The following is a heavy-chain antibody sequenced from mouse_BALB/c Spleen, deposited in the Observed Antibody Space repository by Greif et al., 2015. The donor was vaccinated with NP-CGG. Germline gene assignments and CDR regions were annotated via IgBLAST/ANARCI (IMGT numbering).Heavy chain of an antibody. V-gene: IGHV1-9*01. CDR1: GYTFSSYW. J-gene: IGHJ4*01. D-gene: IGHD2-3*01. CDR2: ILPGSGST. CDR3: ARGLLRRGYAMDY. Sequence: QVQLQQSGAELMKPGASVKISCKATGYTFSSYWIEWVKQRPGHGLEWIGEILPGSGSTNYNEKFKGKATFTADTSSNTAYMQLSSLTSEDSAVYYCARGLLRRGYAMDYGGQGTSVTVSS.